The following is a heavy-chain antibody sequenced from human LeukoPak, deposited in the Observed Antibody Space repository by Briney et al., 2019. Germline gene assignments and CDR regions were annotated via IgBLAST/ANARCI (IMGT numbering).Heavy chain of an antibody. J-gene: IGHJ1*01. D-gene: IGHD3-22*01. CDR2: IYYSGST. CDR1: GGSISSYY. CDR3: ARHYYDSSGYYTEYLQH. Sequence: SETLSLTCTVSGGSISSYYWSWIRQPPGKGLEWIGYIYYSGSTNYNPSLKSRVTMSVDTSKNQFSLKLSSVTAADTAVYYCARHYYDSSGYYTEYLQHWGQGTLVTVSS. V-gene: IGHV4-59*08.